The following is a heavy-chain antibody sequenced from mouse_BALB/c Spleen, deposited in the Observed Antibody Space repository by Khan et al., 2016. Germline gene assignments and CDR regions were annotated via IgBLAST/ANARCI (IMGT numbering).Heavy chain of an antibody. D-gene: IGHD2-4*01. J-gene: IGHJ3*01. CDR1: GFSLTNSG. Sequence: VQLKQSGPGLVAPSQSLSITCTVSGFSLTNSGVHWVRQPPGKGLDWLGVIWAGGSTDYNSALMSRLSITKDNSQNQVFVKMNSLQTDDTAMYYCARDDQDYDAWFAAWGQGTLVTVSA. CDR3: ARDDQDYDAWFAA. CDR2: IWAGGST. V-gene: IGHV2-9*02.